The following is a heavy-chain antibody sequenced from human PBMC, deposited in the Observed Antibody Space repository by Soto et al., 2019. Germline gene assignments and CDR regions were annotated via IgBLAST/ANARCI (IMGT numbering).Heavy chain of an antibody. Sequence: QITLKESGPTLGKPTQTLTLTCTFSGVSLTTDRVGVGWIRQPPGEALKWLAVIYWDDSKTYRPSLESRLTITKDTSKNQVALTMNNMDSLDTATYYCAHAYAGRSLYWGQGTLVTVSS. CDR3: AHAYAGRSLY. J-gene: IGHJ4*02. D-gene: IGHD1-26*01. CDR2: IYWDDSK. V-gene: IGHV2-5*02. CDR1: GVSLTTDRVG.